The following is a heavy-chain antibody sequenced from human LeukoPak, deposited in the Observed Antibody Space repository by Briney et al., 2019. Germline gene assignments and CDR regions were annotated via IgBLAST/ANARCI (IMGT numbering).Heavy chain of an antibody. V-gene: IGHV5-51*01. Sequence: GESLKISCKGSGYSFTSFWIGWVRQMPGKGLEWMGIINPGDSDIRYSPSFQGQVTISADKSISTAYLQWSSLKASDTAMYYCARRKWLDPRGEEDYWGQGTLVTVSS. CDR3: ARRKWLDPRGEEDY. D-gene: IGHD6-19*01. CDR2: INPGDSDI. CDR1: GYSFTSFW. J-gene: IGHJ4*02.